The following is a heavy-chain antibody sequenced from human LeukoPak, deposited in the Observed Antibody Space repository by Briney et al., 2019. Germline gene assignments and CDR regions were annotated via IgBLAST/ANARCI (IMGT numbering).Heavy chain of an antibody. D-gene: IGHD6-6*01. CDR3: ARESRIAARPKLYYYMDV. V-gene: IGHV4-38-2*02. Sequence: SETLSLTCTVSGYSISSGYYWGWIRQPPGKGLEWIGSIYHSGSTYYNPSLKSRVTISVDTSKNQFSLKLSSVTAADTAVYYCARESRIAARPKLYYYMDVWGKGTTVTVSS. CDR1: GYSISSGYY. CDR2: IYHSGST. J-gene: IGHJ6*03.